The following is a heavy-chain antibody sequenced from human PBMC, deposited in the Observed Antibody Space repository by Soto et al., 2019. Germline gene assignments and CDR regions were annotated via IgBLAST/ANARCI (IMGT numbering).Heavy chain of an antibody. CDR3: AKVQSGTTLFDY. D-gene: IGHD1-1*01. V-gene: IGHV3-23*01. Sequence: GSLRLSCAASGFTFSNYPMSWVRQAPGRGLEWVSAVSGSGSSTYYADSVKGRFTISRDNSKNTLYLQMSGLGAEDTAVYYCAKVQSGTTLFDYWGQGTLVTVSS. J-gene: IGHJ4*02. CDR2: VSGSGSST. CDR1: GFTFSNYP.